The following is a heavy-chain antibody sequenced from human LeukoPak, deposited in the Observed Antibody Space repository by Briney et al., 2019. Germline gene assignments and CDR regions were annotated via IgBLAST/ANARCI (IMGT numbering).Heavy chain of an antibody. Sequence: GGSLRLSCAASGFTFSSYGMHWVRQAPGKGLEWVAVISYDGSNKYYADSVKGRFTISRDDAKSSLYLQMNSLRAEDTAVYYCASESYDSSGVFDYWDQGTLVTVSS. D-gene: IGHD3-22*01. V-gene: IGHV3-30*03. CDR1: GFTFSSYG. J-gene: IGHJ4*02. CDR2: ISYDGSNK. CDR3: ASESYDSSGVFDY.